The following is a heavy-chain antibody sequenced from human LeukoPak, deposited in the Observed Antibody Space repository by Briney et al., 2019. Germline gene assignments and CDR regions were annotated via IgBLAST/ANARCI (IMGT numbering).Heavy chain of an antibody. D-gene: IGHD5-18*01. CDR2: IWYDGSNK. CDR1: GFTFSSYG. V-gene: IGHV3-33*01. CDR3: PPGDSYGDYFDN. Sequence: GGSLRLSCAASGFTFSSYGMHWVRQAPGKGLEWVAVIWYDGSNKYYADSVKGRFTISRDNSKNTLYLQMNSLRAEDTAVYYCPPGDSYGDYFDNWGQEPLVTVSS. J-gene: IGHJ4*02.